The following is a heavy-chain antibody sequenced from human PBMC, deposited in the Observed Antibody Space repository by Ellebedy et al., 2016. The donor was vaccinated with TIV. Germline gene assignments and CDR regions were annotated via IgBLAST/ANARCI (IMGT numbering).Heavy chain of an antibody. V-gene: IGHV3-30*04. CDR2: ISNNGRHA. J-gene: IGHJ4*01. D-gene: IGHD3-3*01. CDR1: GSTFSSYS. CDR3: ARDLGGNYQIDH. Sequence: GGSLRLSXSASGSTFSSYSFPWARQAPGKALEWMAAISNNGRHAYYADSVKGRFIISRDNSKNTLYLQMDSLRPEDKAVYYCARDLGGNYQIDHWGQGTLVTVSS.